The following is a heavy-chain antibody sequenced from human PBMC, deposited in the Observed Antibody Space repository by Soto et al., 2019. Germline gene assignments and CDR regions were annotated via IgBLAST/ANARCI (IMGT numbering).Heavy chain of an antibody. D-gene: IGHD4-17*01. J-gene: IGHJ6*03. CDR2: MNPNSGNT. CDR3: ARDGGLVYGDLLGGNYMDV. CDR1: GYTFTSYD. Sequence: ASVKVSCKASGYTFTSYDINWVRQATGQGLEWMGWMNPNSGNTGYAQKFQGRVTMTRNTSISTAYMELSSLRAEDTAVYYCARDGGLVYGDLLGGNYMDVWGKGTTVTSP. V-gene: IGHV1-8*01.